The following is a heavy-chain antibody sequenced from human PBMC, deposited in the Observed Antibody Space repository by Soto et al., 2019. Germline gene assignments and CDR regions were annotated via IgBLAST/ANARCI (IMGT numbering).Heavy chain of an antibody. CDR2: TVPLFDTS. J-gene: IGHJ3*01. D-gene: IGHD3-10*01. Sequence: QVQLVQSGAVVKKPGSSVEVSCKASGGTFNGYGISWVRQAPGQGLEWMGGTVPLFDTSKYAPRFQGSVTITADKSTSTAYMELSSVRSEDTAIYFCARGVSNSGAYYTGPSAYDLWGQGTLVIVSS. V-gene: IGHV1-69*06. CDR1: GGTFNGYG. CDR3: ARGVSNSGAYYTGPSAYDL.